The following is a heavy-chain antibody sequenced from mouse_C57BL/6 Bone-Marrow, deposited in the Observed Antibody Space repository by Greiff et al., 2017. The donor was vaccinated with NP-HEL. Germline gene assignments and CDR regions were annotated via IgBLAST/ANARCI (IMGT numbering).Heavy chain of an antibody. CDR2: INPNYGTT. CDR3: ATKNGSSYYWYFDV. V-gene: IGHV1-39*01. CDR1: GYSFTDYN. Sequence: VHVKQSGPELVKPGASVKISCKASGYSFTDYNMNWVKQSNGKSLEWIGVINPNYGTTSYNQKFKGKATLTVDQSSSTAYMQLNSLTSEDSAVYYCATKNGSSYYWYFDVWGTGTTVTVSS. J-gene: IGHJ1*03. D-gene: IGHD1-1*01.